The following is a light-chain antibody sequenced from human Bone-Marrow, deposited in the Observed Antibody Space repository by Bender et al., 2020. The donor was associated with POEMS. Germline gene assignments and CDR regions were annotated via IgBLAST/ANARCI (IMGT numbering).Light chain of an antibody. CDR3: YSYAGSIIVV. V-gene: IGLV2-14*01. CDR2: EVI. J-gene: IGLJ2*01. Sequence: QSALTQPASVSGSPGQSVTISCTGTRSDVGRYDYVSWYQQHPGKAPKLIIYEVIYRPSGVSNRFSGSKSVNTASLTVSGLQAEDEADYYCYSYAGSIIVVFGGGTKLTVL. CDR1: RSDVGRYDY.